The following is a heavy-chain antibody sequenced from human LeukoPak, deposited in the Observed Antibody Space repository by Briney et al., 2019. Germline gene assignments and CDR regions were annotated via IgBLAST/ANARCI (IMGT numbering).Heavy chain of an antibody. CDR2: IRYDGSNK. J-gene: IGHJ4*02. CDR3: AKVRYYYGSGSYYNGPSDY. V-gene: IGHV3-30*02. CDR1: GFTFSSYG. D-gene: IGHD3-10*01. Sequence: PGGSLRLSCAASGFTFSSYGMHWVRQAPGKGLEWVAFIRYDGSNKYYADSVKGRFTISRDNSKNTLYLQMKSLRAEDTAVYFCAKVRYYYGSGSYYNGPSDYWGQGTLVTVSS.